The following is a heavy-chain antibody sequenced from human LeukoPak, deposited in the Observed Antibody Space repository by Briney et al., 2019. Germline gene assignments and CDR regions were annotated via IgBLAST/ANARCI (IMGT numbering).Heavy chain of an antibody. D-gene: IGHD6-19*01. J-gene: IGHJ6*02. CDR2: IYYSGST. CDR1: GGSISSHY. Sequence: SETLSLTCTVSGGSISSHYWSWIRQPPGKGLEWIGYIYYSGSTNYNPSLKSRVTISVDTSKNQFSLKLSSVTAADTAVYYCARASWLGIYGMDVWGQGTTVTVSS. V-gene: IGHV4-59*11. CDR3: ARASWLGIYGMDV.